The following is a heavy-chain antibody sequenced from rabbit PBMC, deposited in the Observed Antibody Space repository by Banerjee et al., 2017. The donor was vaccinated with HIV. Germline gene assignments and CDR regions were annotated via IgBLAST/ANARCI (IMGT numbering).Heavy chain of an antibody. Sequence: QSLEESGGDLVKPGASLTLTCTASGSDISSDYMCWVRQAPGKGLEWIACIGAASTYYATWAKGRFTISKTSSTTVTLQMTSLTAADTATYFCARHPYSSDWGGDLWGPGTLVTVS. CDR2: IGAAST. CDR1: GSDISSDY. J-gene: IGHJ4*01. CDR3: ARHPYSSDWGGDL. D-gene: IGHD4-1*01. V-gene: IGHV1S40*01.